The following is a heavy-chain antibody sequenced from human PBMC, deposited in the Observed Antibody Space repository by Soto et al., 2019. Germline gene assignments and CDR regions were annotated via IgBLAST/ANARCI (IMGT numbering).Heavy chain of an antibody. V-gene: IGHV1-3*01. CDR1: GYTFTSYA. CDR3: ARDSGGMDV. J-gene: IGHJ6*02. Sequence: QVQLVQSGAEVKKPGASVKISCKTSGYTFTSYALNWVRQAHGQRLEWMGWINAGNGNTKYSQKFQGRVIITRDTSPITACMELRSQRSEDTAVYYCARDSGGMDVWGQGTTVTVSS. CDR2: INAGNGNT.